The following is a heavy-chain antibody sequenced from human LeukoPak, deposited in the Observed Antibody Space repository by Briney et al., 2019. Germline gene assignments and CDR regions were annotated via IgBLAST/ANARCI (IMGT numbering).Heavy chain of an antibody. CDR1: GFTFSSYS. Sequence: PGGSLRLSCAASGFTFSSYSMNWVRQAPGKGLEWVSSISSSSSYIYYADSVKGRFTISRDNAKNSLYLQMNSLRAEDTAVYYCARERKYIDAFDIWGQGTMVTVSS. J-gene: IGHJ3*02. V-gene: IGHV3-21*04. CDR3: ARERKYIDAFDI. D-gene: IGHD5-18*01. CDR2: ISSSSSYI.